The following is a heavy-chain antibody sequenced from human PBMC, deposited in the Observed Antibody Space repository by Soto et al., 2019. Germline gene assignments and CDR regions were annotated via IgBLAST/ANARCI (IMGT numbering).Heavy chain of an antibody. Sequence: GGSLRLSCAASGFTFSSYAMSWVRQAPGKGLEWVSAISGSGGSTYYADSVKGRFTISRDNSKNTLYLQMNSLRAEDTAVYYCAKESDYDILTGYCDPFDYWGQGTLVTVSS. V-gene: IGHV3-23*01. D-gene: IGHD3-9*01. CDR3: AKESDYDILTGYCDPFDY. J-gene: IGHJ4*02. CDR1: GFTFSSYA. CDR2: ISGSGGST.